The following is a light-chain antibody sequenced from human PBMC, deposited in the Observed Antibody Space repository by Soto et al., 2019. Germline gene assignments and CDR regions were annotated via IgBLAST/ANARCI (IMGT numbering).Light chain of an antibody. CDR1: SSDVGGYNY. Sequence: QSALTQPASVSGSPGQSITISCTGTSSDVGGYNYVSWYQQHPGKAPKLMIYDVNNRPSGVSNRFSGSKSGNTASLTISGLQAEDEADYYCSSYTTSSTHNYVFGTGTKLTVL. CDR3: SSYTTSSTHNYV. V-gene: IGLV2-14*01. J-gene: IGLJ1*01. CDR2: DVN.